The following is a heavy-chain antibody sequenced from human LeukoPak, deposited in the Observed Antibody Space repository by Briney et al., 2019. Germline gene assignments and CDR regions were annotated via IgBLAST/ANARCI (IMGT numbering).Heavy chain of an antibody. V-gene: IGHV3-11*06. D-gene: IGHD5-18*01. Sequence: GGSLRLSCAAFGFTFSDYYMSWIRQAPGKGLEWVSHISTGSTYTNYADSVKGRFTISRDSAKNSLYLQMNSLRAEDTAVYYCARDDIHGYSYGYGYWGQGTLVTVSS. CDR3: ARDDIHGYSYGYGY. J-gene: IGHJ4*02. CDR2: ISTGSTYT. CDR1: GFTFSDYY.